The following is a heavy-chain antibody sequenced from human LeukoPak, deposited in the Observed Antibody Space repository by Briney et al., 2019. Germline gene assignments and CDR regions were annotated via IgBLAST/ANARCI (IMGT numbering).Heavy chain of an antibody. Sequence: GGSLRLSCSASGFTFSSYAMRWVRQAPGKGLEYVSAISSNGGSTYYADSVKGRFTISRDNSKNTLYLQMSSLRAEDTAVYYCIAAAGDNYYYYGMDVWGKGTTVTVSS. D-gene: IGHD6-13*01. V-gene: IGHV3-64D*06. CDR3: IAAAGDNYYYYGMDV. J-gene: IGHJ6*04. CDR2: ISSNGGST. CDR1: GFTFSSYA.